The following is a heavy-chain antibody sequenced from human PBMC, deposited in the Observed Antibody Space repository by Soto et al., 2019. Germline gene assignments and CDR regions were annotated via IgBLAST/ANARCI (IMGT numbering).Heavy chain of an antibody. J-gene: IGHJ6*02. D-gene: IGHD3-3*01. CDR2: IYPGDSNT. Sequence: GESLKISCKGSGYNFTTYWIGWVRQMPGKGLEWMGIIYPGDSNTRYSPSFQGQVTMSVDKSINTAYLQWSSLKASDNGVYFCARTAGITIFGVVPSLHYGMDIWAQGTKVTVSS. CDR1: GYNFTTYW. CDR3: ARTAGITIFGVVPSLHYGMDI. V-gene: IGHV5-51*01.